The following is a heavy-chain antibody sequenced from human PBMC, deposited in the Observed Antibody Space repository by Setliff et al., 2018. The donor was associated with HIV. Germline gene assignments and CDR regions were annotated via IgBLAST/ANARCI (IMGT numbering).Heavy chain of an antibody. J-gene: IGHJ5*02. CDR1: GGTFSLYA. D-gene: IGHD5-12*01. V-gene: IGHV1-69*13. CDR3: ARDQATGYEKVWFSWIDP. CDR2: IIPIFNTA. Sequence: ASVKVSCKASGGTFSLYAINWVRQAPGQGLEWMGGIIPIFNTANYAQKFQGRVTITADGSTSTAYMELSSLRFEETATYYCARDQATGYEKVWFSWIDPWGQGTLVTVSS.